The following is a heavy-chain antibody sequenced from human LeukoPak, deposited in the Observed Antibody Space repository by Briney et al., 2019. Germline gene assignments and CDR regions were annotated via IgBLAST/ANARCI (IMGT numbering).Heavy chain of an antibody. CDR2: ISSSSSYI. D-gene: IGHD5-24*01. V-gene: IGHV3-21*01. J-gene: IGHJ3*02. Sequence: PGGSLRLSCAASGVTFSSYSMNWVRQAPGKGLEWVSSISSSSSYIYYADSAKGRFTISRDNAKNSLYLQMNSLRAEDTAVYYCARPGVATTADAFDIWGQGTMVTVSS. CDR3: ARPGVATTADAFDI. CDR1: GVTFSSYS.